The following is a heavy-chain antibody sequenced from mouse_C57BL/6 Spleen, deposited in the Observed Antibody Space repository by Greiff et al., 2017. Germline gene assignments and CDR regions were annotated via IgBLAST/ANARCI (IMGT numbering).Heavy chain of an antibody. CDR3: ARKEGMGSGYLAY. J-gene: IGHJ3*01. Sequence: EVQLQQSGPELVKPGASVKISCKASGYTFTDYYMNWVKQSHGKSLEWIGDINPNNGGTSYNQKFKGKATLTVDKSSSTAYMELRSLTSEDSAVYYCARKEGMGSGYLAYWGQGTLVTVSA. CDR2: INPNNGGT. D-gene: IGHD3-2*02. V-gene: IGHV1-26*01. CDR1: GYTFTDYY.